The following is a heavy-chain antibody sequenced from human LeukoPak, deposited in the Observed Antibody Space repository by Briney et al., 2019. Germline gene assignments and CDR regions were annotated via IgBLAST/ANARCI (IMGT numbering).Heavy chain of an antibody. CDR2: IYYSGST. Sequence: SETLSLTCTVSGGSISSSSYYWGWIRQPPGKGLEWIGSIYYSGSTYYNPSLKSRVTISVDTSKNQFPLKLSSVAAADTAVYYCGKRGRQWLVYYFDYWGQGNLVTVSS. CDR3: GKRGRQWLVYYFDY. V-gene: IGHV4-39*01. CDR1: GGSISSSSYY. D-gene: IGHD6-19*01. J-gene: IGHJ4*02.